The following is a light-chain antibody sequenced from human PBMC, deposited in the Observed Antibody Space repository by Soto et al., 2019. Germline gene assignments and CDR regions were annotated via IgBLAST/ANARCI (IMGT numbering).Light chain of an antibody. CDR1: QSISTY. Sequence: DLQMTQSPSSLSASVGDRVTITCRASQSISTYLNWYQQKPGKAPKLLIYAASSLQSGVPSRFSGSGSGADFTLTISILQPEDFATYYCQQSYGTLWTFGQGTKVEVK. J-gene: IGKJ1*01. CDR3: QQSYGTLWT. V-gene: IGKV1-39*01. CDR2: AAS.